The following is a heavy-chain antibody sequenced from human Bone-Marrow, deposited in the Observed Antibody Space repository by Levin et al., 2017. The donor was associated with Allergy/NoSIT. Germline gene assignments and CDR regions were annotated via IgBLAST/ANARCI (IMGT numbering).Heavy chain of an antibody. CDR3: ARDRRDIAARRGNWFDP. J-gene: IGHJ5*02. Sequence: GGSLRLSCAASGFTFSSYAMHWVRQAPGKGLEWVAVISYDGSNKYYADSVKGRFTISRDNSKNTLYLQMNSLRAEDTAVYYCARDRRDIAARRGNWFDPWGQGTLVTVSS. CDR2: ISYDGSNK. V-gene: IGHV3-30-3*01. CDR1: GFTFSSYA. D-gene: IGHD6-6*01.